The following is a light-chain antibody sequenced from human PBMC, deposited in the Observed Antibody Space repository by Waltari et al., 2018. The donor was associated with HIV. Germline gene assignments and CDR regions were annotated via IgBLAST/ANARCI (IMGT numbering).Light chain of an antibody. Sequence: SYVLTQPPSLSVAPGQTATITCGGTNSGGESVHWYQQKPGQAPGLAVYADSDRHYGTPGRFSGSNSDNTATLTISMVEAGDEADYYCQVWDISSDQLVFGGGTKLTVL. J-gene: IGLJ2*01. V-gene: IGLV3-21*02. CDR3: QVWDISSDQLV. CDR1: NSGGES. CDR2: ADS.